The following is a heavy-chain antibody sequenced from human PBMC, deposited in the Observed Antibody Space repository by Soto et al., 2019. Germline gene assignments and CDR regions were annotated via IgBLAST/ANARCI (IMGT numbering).Heavy chain of an antibody. Sequence: PSETLSLTCTVSGDSISSYSWSWIRQPPGKGLEWIGSIYYSGSTYYNPSLKSRVTISVDTSKSQFSLKLSSVTAADTAVYYCTCIFSGGYGYGFYYYGMDVWGQGTTVTVS. J-gene: IGHJ6*02. CDR3: TCIFSGGYGYGFYYYGMDV. CDR2: IYYSGST. V-gene: IGHV4-59*05. CDR1: GDSISSYS. D-gene: IGHD5-18*01.